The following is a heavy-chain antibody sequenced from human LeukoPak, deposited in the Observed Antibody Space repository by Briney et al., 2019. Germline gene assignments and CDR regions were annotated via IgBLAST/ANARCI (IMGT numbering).Heavy chain of an antibody. V-gene: IGHV3-48*02. J-gene: IGHJ4*02. CDR1: GFTFSSLW. CDR2: ISSSSSTL. Sequence: GGSLRLSCAASGFTFSSLWMSWVRQAPGKGLEWVSYISSSSSTLYYADSVRGRFTISRDNAKNSLYLQMNSLRDADTAVYYCARESRTLNSFDNWGQGTLVTVSS. CDR3: ARESRTLNSFDN.